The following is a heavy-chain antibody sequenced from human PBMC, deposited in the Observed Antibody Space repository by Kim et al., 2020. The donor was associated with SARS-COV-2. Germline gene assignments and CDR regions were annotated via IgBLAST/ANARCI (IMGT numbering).Heavy chain of an antibody. CDR3: SRDTCGPEDY. J-gene: IGHJ4*02. Sequence: GGSLRLSCAASGFSVSNFGMHGGRQGPGKGLEWFARIIEEGRTTTHADSVKGRFSISRDSATNTLFLQRTGLRAEDPAVYYLSRDTCGPEDYWGQGTLVTVSS. CDR1: GFSVSNFG. CDR2: IIEEGRTT. V-gene: IGHV3-74*01. D-gene: IGHD2-8*02.